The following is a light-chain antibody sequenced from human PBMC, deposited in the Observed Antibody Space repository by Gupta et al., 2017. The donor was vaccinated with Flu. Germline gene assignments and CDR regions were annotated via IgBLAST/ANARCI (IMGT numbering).Light chain of an antibody. CDR1: QRVLNSGNNKNY. V-gene: IGKV4-1*01. CDR2: WAS. CDR3: QQYHATPRT. J-gene: IGKJ1*01. Sequence: DIVLTQSPDSLAVSLGERPTINRKSSQRVLNSGNNKNYLAWYQQRPGQPPKVLFYWASTRESGVPDRFSGSGSGTDFTLTITSLQAEDVAVYYCQQYHATPRTFGQGTKVEIK.